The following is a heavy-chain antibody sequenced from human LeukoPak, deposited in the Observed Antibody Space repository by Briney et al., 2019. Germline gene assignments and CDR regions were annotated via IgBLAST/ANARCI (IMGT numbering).Heavy chain of an antibody. CDR2: IKQDGSEK. J-gene: IGHJ4*02. V-gene: IGHV3-7*01. D-gene: IGHD3-22*01. CDR3: ARDPGYDSSAYYPFYFDY. Sequence: GGSLRLSCAASGFTFSNYWLSWVRQAPGKGLEWVANIKQDGSEKYYVDSVKGRFTISRDNAKNSLYLQMNSLRAEDTAVYYCARDPGYDSSAYYPFYFDYWGQGTLVTVSS. CDR1: GFTFSNYW.